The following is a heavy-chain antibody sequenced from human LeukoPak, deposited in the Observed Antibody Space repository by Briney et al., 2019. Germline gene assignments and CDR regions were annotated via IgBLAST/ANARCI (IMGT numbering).Heavy chain of an antibody. CDR3: ARLTPDDIWTGAFDY. Sequence: GASVKVSCKASGYTFTSYGISLVRQAPGQGLEWMGWISAYNGNTNYAQKLQGRVTMTTDTSTSTAYMELRSLRSDDTAVYYCARLTPDDIWTGAFDYWGQGTLVTVSS. D-gene: IGHD3-9*01. J-gene: IGHJ4*02. V-gene: IGHV1-18*01. CDR1: GYTFTSYG. CDR2: ISAYNGNT.